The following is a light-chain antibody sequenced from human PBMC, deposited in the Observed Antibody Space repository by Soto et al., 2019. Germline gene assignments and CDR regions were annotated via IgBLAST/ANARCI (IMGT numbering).Light chain of an antibody. CDR3: QQFDSPPLT. V-gene: IGKV3-15*01. Sequence: EIVMTQSPDTLSVSPGERATLSCRASKSVSSNLAWYQQKPGQAPRLLIYGASTRATGIPARFSGSGSGTEFTLTISSLQPEDIATYFCQQFDSPPLTFGPGTRLEIK. J-gene: IGKJ5*01. CDR2: GAS. CDR1: KSVSSN.